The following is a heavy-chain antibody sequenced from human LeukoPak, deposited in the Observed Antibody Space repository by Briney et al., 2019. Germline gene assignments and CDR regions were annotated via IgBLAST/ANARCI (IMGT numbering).Heavy chain of an antibody. CDR2: ISGSGSTI. CDR1: GFTFSIYE. CDR3: ARGRWFDP. J-gene: IGHJ5*02. V-gene: IGHV3-48*03. Sequence: HPGGSLRLSCAASGFTFSIYEMNWVRQAPGKGLEWVSFISGSGSTIHFADSVKGRFTISRDNAKNSLYLQMNSLRGEDTAVYYCARGRWFDPWGQGTLVTVSS.